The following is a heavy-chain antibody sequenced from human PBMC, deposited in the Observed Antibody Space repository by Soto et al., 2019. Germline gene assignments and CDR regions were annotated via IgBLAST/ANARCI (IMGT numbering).Heavy chain of an antibody. J-gene: IGHJ6*03. V-gene: IGHV1-8*01. CDR2: MNPNSGNT. CDR1: GYTFTSYD. CDR3: ARFTGFYYYYYMDV. Sequence: QVQLVQSGAEVKKPGASVKVSCKASGYTFTSYDINWVRQATGQGLEWMGWMNPNSGNTGYAQKFQGRVTMTRNTSMSTAYMELSSLRSEDTAVYYCARFTGFYYYYYMDVWGKGTTVTVSS.